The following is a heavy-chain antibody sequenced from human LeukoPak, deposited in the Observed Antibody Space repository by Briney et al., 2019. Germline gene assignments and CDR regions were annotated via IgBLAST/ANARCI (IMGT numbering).Heavy chain of an antibody. D-gene: IGHD2-15*01. CDR3: ARDRGLYCSAGSCYAVDY. J-gene: IGHJ4*02. Sequence: ASVKVSCKASGYTFTSYGISWVRQAPGQGPEWMGWINPNSGGRSYAQKFQARVTMTRDTSISTAYMELSRLRSDDTAVYYCARDRGLYCSAGSCYAVDYWGQGTLVTVSS. CDR2: INPNSGGR. V-gene: IGHV1-2*02. CDR1: GYTFTSYG.